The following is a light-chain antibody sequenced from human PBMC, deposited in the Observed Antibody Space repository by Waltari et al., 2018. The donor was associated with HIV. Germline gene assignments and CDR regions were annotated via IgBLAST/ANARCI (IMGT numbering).Light chain of an antibody. CDR2: DTK. Sequence: QTVVTQEPSLTVSPGGTVTLPCASNTGAVTSDFYPNWVQLRPGQPPTTLISDTKNKHSWTPDRFSGFLFGGKAALTVSGVKPEDEAEYYCLLFFGGLWVFGGGTKLTVL. CDR1: TGAVTSDFY. CDR3: LLFFGGLWV. V-gene: IGLV7-43*01. J-gene: IGLJ3*02.